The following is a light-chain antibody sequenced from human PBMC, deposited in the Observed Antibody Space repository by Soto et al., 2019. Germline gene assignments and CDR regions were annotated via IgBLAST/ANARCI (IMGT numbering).Light chain of an antibody. CDR2: AAS. J-gene: IGKJ1*01. CDR3: QKYNSAPWT. V-gene: IGKV1-27*01. Sequence: DIQMTQSPSSLSASVGDRVTITCRASQGMSNSLAWYQQKPGKAPKVLIYAASTLQAGVPSRFNGSGSRTAYAITISSLQPEEVTTYYCQKYNSAPWTFGQGTKVEIK. CDR1: QGMSNS.